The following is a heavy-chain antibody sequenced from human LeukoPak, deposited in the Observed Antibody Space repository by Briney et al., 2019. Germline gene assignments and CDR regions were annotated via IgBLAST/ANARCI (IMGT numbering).Heavy chain of an antibody. J-gene: IGHJ4*02. Sequence: LTGGSLRLSCAASGFTFSTYSMNWARQAPGKGLEWVSYISGSSTTIYYADSMKGRFTISRDNAKNSLYLQMNSLRAEDTAVYYCARVFAGDYFDYWGQGTLVTVSS. CDR1: GFTFSTYS. CDR3: ARVFAGDYFDY. V-gene: IGHV3-48*01. CDR2: ISGSSTTI.